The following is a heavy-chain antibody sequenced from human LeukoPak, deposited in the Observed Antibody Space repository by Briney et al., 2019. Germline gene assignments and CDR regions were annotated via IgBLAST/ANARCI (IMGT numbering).Heavy chain of an antibody. CDR2: ISSNGGST. CDR1: GFTFSSYA. J-gene: IGHJ4*02. D-gene: IGHD3-16*01. CDR3: ARTRGGGSYFDY. V-gene: IGHV3-64*01. Sequence: GGSLRLSCAASGFTFSSYAMHWVRQAPGKGLEYVSAISSNGGSTYYANSVKGRFTISRDNTKNTPYLQMGSLRAEDMAVYYCARTRGGGSYFDYWGQGTLVTVSS.